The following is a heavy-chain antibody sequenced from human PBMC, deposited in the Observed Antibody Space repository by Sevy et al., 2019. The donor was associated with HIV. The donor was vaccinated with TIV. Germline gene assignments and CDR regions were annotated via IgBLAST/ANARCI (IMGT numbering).Heavy chain of an antibody. V-gene: IGHV4-34*08. Sequence: SETLSLTCVVYGGTFSGYYWSWIRQPPGKGLEWIGEINHSRSTNYNPSLKSRVTISADTSRDQFSLKLSSVTAADRAVYYCATRRGRLSFDCWGQGTLVTVSS. CDR3: ATRRGRLSFDC. CDR1: GGTFSGYY. J-gene: IGHJ4*02. CDR2: INHSRST.